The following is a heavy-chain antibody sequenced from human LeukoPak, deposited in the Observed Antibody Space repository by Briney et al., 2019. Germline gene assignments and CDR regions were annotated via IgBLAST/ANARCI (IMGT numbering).Heavy chain of an antibody. CDR1: GFTFSSYA. D-gene: IGHD6-13*01. V-gene: IGHV3-30*02. CDR2: IRYDGSNK. J-gene: IGHJ4*02. CDR3: AKDRGRSSSWTHIFDY. Sequence: GGSLRLSCAAYGFTFSSYAMHWVRQAPGKGLEWVAFIRYDGSNKYYADSVKGRFTISRDNSKNTLYLQMNSLRAEDTAVYYCAKDRGRSSSWTHIFDYWGQGTLVTVSS.